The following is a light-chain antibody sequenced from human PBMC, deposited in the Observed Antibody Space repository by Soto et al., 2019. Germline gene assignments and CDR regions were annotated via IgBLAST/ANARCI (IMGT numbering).Light chain of an antibody. Sequence: ESVLSQSAATLSLPPGERATLSCWASQSVSSYLAWYQQKPGQAPRLLIYGASTRATGIPDRFSGSGSGTDFTLTISRLEPEDFAVYYCQQYGSSPPLTFGGGTKVDIK. J-gene: IGKJ4*01. CDR2: GAS. CDR3: QQYGSSPPLT. V-gene: IGKV3-20*01. CDR1: QSVSSY.